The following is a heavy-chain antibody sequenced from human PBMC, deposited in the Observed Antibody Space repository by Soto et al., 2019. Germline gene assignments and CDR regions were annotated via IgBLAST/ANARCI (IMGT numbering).Heavy chain of an antibody. CDR1: GGTFSSYA. D-gene: IGHD3-22*01. Sequence: QVQLVQSGAEVKKPGSSVKVSCKASGGTFSSYAISWVRQAPGKGLEWMGGIIPIFGTANYAQKFQGRVTITADESTSTAYMELSSLRSEDTAVYYCARRGYYYDSSGYPQTYYYYGMDVWGQGTTVTVSS. CDR3: ARRGYYYDSSGYPQTYYYYGMDV. CDR2: IIPIFGTA. J-gene: IGHJ6*02. V-gene: IGHV1-69*01.